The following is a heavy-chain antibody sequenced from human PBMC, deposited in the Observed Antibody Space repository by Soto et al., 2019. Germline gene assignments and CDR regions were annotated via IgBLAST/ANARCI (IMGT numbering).Heavy chain of an antibody. V-gene: IGHV4-59*01. D-gene: IGHD6-19*01. CDR3: ARGGRGSGLYFLYYFDL. J-gene: IGHJ4*02. CDR2: IYHTGST. Sequence: SETLSLTCSVSAGSLSNYYWTWIRQSPGRGLEWIGEIYHTGSTKYNPSLKSRVAISVDMSKNQFSLTLNSVTPADTAVYYCARGGRGSGLYFLYYFDLWGQGTLVTVSS. CDR1: AGSLSNYY.